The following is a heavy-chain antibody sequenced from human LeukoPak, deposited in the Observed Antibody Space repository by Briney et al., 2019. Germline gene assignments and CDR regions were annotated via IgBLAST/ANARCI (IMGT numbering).Heavy chain of an antibody. CDR1: GGSISTYY. D-gene: IGHD1-26*01. Sequence: PSETLSLTCTVSGGSISTYYWSCIRQPPGKGLEWIGYVYYSGSTYYNPSLQSRVTISVDTSKNRFSLKLSSMTAADTAVYYCARHGTGYFDYWGQGTLVTVSS. CDR2: VYYSGST. V-gene: IGHV4-59*08. CDR3: ARHGTGYFDY. J-gene: IGHJ4*02.